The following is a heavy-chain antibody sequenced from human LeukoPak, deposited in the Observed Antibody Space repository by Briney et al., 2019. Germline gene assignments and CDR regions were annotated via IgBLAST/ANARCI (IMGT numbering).Heavy chain of an antibody. CDR2: ISTYDDNI. Sequence: ASVKVSCKASGYTFTTYGLSWVRQAPGQGLEWLGWISTYDDNIKYAQSLQGRLTLTIDTSTSTAYMELRSLTSDDTAVYYCAAVAGLGNAFDIWGQGTMVTVSS. V-gene: IGHV1-18*01. CDR1: GYTFTTYG. D-gene: IGHD6-19*01. CDR3: AAVAGLGNAFDI. J-gene: IGHJ3*02.